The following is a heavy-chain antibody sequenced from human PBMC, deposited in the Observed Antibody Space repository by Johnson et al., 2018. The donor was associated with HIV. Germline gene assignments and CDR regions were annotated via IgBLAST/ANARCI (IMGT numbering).Heavy chain of an antibody. V-gene: IGHV3-30*02. CDR1: GFTFNTYG. CDR3: ARDSETSITMIVVVITGAFDI. D-gene: IGHD3-22*01. Sequence: QVQLVESGGGVVQPGGSLRLSCAASGFTFNTYGMHWVRQAPGKGLEWVAFIRNDGSNNYSADSVKGRFTISRDNSKNTLYLQMNSLRAEDTAVYYCARDSETSITMIVVVITGAFDIWGQGTMVTVSS. CDR2: IRNDGSNN. J-gene: IGHJ3*02.